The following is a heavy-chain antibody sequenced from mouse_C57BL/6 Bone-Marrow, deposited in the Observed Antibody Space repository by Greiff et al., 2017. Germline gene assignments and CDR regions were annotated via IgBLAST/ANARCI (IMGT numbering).Heavy chain of an antibody. D-gene: IGHD4-1*01. CDR3: ARTGTLFAY. J-gene: IGHJ3*01. Sequence: VQLQQSGAELVKPGASVKLSCKASGYTFTSYWMPWVKQRPGQGLEWIGEIDPSDSYTNYNQKFKGKATLTVDTSSSTAYMQLSSLTSEDSAVYYCARTGTLFAYGGQGTLVTVSA. V-gene: IGHV1-50*01. CDR1: GYTFTSYW. CDR2: IDPSDSYT.